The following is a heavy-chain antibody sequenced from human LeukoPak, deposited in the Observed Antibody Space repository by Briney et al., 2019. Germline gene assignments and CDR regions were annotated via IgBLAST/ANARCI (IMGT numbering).Heavy chain of an antibody. Sequence: PGGSLRLSCAASGFTFSSYDMHWVRQATGKGLEWVSAIGTAGDTYYPGSVKGRFTISRENAKNSLYLQMNSLRAGDTAVYYCARAAGIAVVDDYYHMDVWGKGTTVTVSS. J-gene: IGHJ6*03. CDR1: GFTFSSYD. V-gene: IGHV3-13*01. CDR2: IGTAGDT. CDR3: ARAAGIAVVDDYYHMDV. D-gene: IGHD6-19*01.